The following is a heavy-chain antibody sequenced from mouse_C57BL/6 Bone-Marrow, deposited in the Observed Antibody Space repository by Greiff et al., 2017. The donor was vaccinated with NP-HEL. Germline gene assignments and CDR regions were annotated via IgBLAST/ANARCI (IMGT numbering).Heavy chain of an antibody. CDR2: IYPGSGST. CDR1: GYTFTSYW. D-gene: IGHD2-2*01. Sequence: QVQLQQPGAELVKPGASVKMSCKASGYTFTSYWITWVKQRPGQGLEWIGDIYPGSGSTNYNEKFKSKATLTVDTSSSTAYMQLSSLTSEDSAVYYCARRADGNDVWFAYWGQGTLVTVSA. CDR3: ARRADGNDVWFAY. J-gene: IGHJ3*01. V-gene: IGHV1-55*01.